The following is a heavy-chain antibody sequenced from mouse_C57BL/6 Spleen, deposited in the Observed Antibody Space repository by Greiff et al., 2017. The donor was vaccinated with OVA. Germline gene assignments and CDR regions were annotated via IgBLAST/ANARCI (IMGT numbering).Heavy chain of an antibody. CDR2: IDPSDSYT. CDR3: ARKAAQALDY. J-gene: IGHJ2*01. Sequence: VQLQQPGAELVMPGASVKLSCKASGYTFTSYWMHWVKQRPGQGLEWIGEIDPSDSYTNYNQKFKGKSTLTVDKSSSTAYMQLSSLTSEDSAVYYCARKAAQALDYWGQGTTLTVSS. CDR1: GYTFTSYW. V-gene: IGHV1-69*01. D-gene: IGHD3-2*02.